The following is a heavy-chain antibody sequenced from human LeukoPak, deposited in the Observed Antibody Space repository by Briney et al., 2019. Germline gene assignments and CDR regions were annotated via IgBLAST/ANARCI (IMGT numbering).Heavy chain of an antibody. D-gene: IGHD2-2*01. J-gene: IGHJ1*01. Sequence: SETLSLTCTVSGDSISSYYWSWIRQPPGKGLEWIGYIYYSGSTNYNPSLKSRVTISVDTFKNQVSLKLSAVTAADTAVYYCARGPHCSSTSCYSEYFHHWGQGTLVTVSS. CDR3: ARGPHCSSTSCYSEYFHH. CDR1: GDSISSYY. V-gene: IGHV4-59*08. CDR2: IYYSGST.